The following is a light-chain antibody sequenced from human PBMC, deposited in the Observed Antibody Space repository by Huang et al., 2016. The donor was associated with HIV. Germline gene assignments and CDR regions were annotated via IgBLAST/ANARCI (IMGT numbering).Light chain of an antibody. J-gene: IGKJ1*01. V-gene: IGKV2-28*01. CDR1: QSLLDSRELNY. CDR2: LAS. Sequence: DIVMTQSPLFLPVSPGAPASISCTSSQSLLDSRELNYLDWYQQKPGQSPQLLIYLASNRAAGVPVKFSGSGSGTNFTLTISGVEPEDAAIYYCMQALQTPRAFGQGTRLEIK. CDR3: MQALQTPRA.